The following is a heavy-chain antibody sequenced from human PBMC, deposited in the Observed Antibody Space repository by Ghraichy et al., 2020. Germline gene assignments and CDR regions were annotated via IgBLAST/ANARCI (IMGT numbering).Heavy chain of an antibody. Sequence: GGSLRLSCAASGFTFSSYAMSWVRQAPGKGLEWVSAISGSGGSTYYADSVKGRFTISRDNSKNTLYLQMNSLRAEDTAVYYCAKIMGFGELLRQNYGMDVWGQGTTVTVSS. CDR2: ISGSGGST. J-gene: IGHJ6*02. CDR3: AKIMGFGELLRQNYGMDV. CDR1: GFTFSSYA. V-gene: IGHV3-23*01. D-gene: IGHD3-10*01.